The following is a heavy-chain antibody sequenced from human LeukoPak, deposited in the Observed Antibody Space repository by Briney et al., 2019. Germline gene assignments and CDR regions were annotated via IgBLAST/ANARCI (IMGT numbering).Heavy chain of an antibody. Sequence: GGSLRLSCAASGFTLSSYAMHWVRQAPGKGLEWVAVISYDGSNKYYADSVKGRFTISRDNSKNTLYLQMNSLRAEDTAVYYCARGVRFLECTDWGRGTLVTVSS. J-gene: IGHJ4*02. D-gene: IGHD3-3*01. CDR2: ISYDGSNK. V-gene: IGHV3-30*04. CDR3: ARGVRFLECTD. CDR1: GFTLSSYA.